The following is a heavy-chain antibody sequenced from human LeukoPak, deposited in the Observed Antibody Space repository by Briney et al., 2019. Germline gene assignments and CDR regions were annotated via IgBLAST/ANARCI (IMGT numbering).Heavy chain of an antibody. Sequence: GGSLRLSCAASGFTFSSYAMHWVRQAPGKGLEWVAVISYDGSNKYYADSVKGRFTISRDNSKNTLYLQMNSLRAEDTAVYYCAREGRFGEFPNWGQGTLVTVSS. CDR3: AREGRFGEFPN. D-gene: IGHD3-10*01. J-gene: IGHJ4*02. CDR1: GFTFSSYA. V-gene: IGHV3-30-3*01. CDR2: ISYDGSNK.